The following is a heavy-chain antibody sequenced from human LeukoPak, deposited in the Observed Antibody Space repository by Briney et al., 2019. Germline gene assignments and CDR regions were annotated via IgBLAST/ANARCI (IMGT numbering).Heavy chain of an antibody. J-gene: IGHJ1*01. D-gene: IGHD6-13*01. V-gene: IGHV3-30*02. CDR2: IRYDGSNK. CDR1: GFNLSSQG. CDR3: ATYRSRNRRGFLY. Sequence: GGCLRLSCAAHGFNLSSQGTHSVRQAPGRGLEWVAFIRYDGSNKYYADSVKGRFTISRDNSNNTLYLQMNSLRAEDTSVYYCATYRSRNRRGFLYWGEGSL.